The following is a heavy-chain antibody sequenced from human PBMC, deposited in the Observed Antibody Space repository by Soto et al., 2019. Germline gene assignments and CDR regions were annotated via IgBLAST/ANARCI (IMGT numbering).Heavy chain of an antibody. CDR3: AVGIAAAGPKLDY. V-gene: IGHV3-48*01. CDR2: ISSATTTI. Sequence: EVQLVESGGGLVQPGGSLRLSCAASGFTFSSYSMNWVRQAPGKGLEWVSYISSATTTIYYADSVKGRFTISRDNAKNSLYLQMNSLRADDTAVYYCAVGIAAAGPKLDYWGQGTLVTVSS. D-gene: IGHD6-13*01. CDR1: GFTFSSYS. J-gene: IGHJ4*02.